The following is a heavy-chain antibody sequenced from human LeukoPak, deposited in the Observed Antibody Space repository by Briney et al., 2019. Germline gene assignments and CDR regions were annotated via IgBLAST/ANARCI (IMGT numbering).Heavy chain of an antibody. Sequence: GASVKVSCKASGYTFTSYDINWVRQATGQGLEWMGWMNPNSGNTGYAQKFQGRVTITADESTTTAYMDLRSLKSEDTAVYYCARVGDYYDNSARGWLDPWGQGTLVTVSS. V-gene: IGHV1-8*01. D-gene: IGHD3-22*01. CDR2: MNPNSGNT. J-gene: IGHJ5*02. CDR3: ARVGDYYDNSARGWLDP. CDR1: GYTFTSYD.